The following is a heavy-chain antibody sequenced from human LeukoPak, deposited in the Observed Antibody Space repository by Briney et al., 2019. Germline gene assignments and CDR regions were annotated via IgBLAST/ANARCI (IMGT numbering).Heavy chain of an antibody. CDR1: GGSISSSSYY. V-gene: IGHV4-39*07. J-gene: IGHJ6*03. CDR3: ARDTPPTSGWYVYYYYYMDV. Sequence: SETLSLTCTVPGGSISSSSYYWGWIRQPPGKGLEWIGTIYYSGSTYYNPSLKSRVTISVDTSKNQFSLKLSSVTAADTAVYYCARDTPPTSGWYVYYYYYMDVWGKGTTVTVSS. CDR2: IYYSGST. D-gene: IGHD6-19*01.